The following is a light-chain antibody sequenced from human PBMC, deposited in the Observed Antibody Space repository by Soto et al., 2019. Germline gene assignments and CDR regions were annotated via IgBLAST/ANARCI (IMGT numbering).Light chain of an antibody. V-gene: IGLV2-14*03. CDR1: HNDSGTYDY. Sequence: SVLTQPTSVSWSPGQSITISCTGNHNDSGTYDYVSWYQQHPGRAPRLLIHGVTTRPSGISGRFSASKSGLTASLTISGLQPEDEADYYCSSFTSNRIYVFGPGTKVTVL. CDR2: GVT. CDR3: SSFTSNRIYV. J-gene: IGLJ1*01.